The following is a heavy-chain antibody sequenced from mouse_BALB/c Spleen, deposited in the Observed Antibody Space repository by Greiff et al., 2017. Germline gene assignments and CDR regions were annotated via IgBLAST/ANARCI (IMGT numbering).Heavy chain of an antibody. D-gene: IGHD4-1*01. V-gene: IGHV1-54*01. CDR1: GYAFTNYL. Sequence: QVQLQQSGAELVRPGTSVKVSCKASGYAFTNYLIEWVKQRPGQGLEWIGVIIPGSGGTNYNEKFKGKATLTADKSSSTAYMQLSSLTSDVSAVYCGAIANWDVGWFADWAQGTLVTVSA. J-gene: IGHJ3*01. CDR2: IIPGSGGT. CDR3: AIANWDVGWFAD.